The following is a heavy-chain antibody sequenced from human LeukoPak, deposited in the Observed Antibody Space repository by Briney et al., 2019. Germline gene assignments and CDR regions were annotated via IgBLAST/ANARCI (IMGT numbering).Heavy chain of an antibody. D-gene: IGHD3-3*01. CDR2: IYTSGTT. CDR1: GGSISSGSYF. CDR3: ARADARSRSWFDP. Sequence: SETLSLTCTVSGGSISSGSYFWSWIRQPAGKGLEWIGRIYTSGTTDYKPSLKSRVTVSVDTSKNQFSLKLSFVTAADTAVYYCARADARSRSWFDPWGQGTLVTVSS. J-gene: IGHJ5*02. V-gene: IGHV4-61*02.